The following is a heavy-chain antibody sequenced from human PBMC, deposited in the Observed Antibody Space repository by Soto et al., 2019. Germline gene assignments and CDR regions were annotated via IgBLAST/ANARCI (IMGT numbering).Heavy chain of an antibody. CDR2: INAGNGNT. CDR3: ARESVVGSGGWFDP. D-gene: IGHD2-15*01. J-gene: IGHJ5*02. CDR1: VYTLTSYA. Sequence: ASMKVCCKASVYTLTSYAIHWGRPAPGQRLAWMGWINAGNGNTKYSQEFQGRVTITRDTSASTAYMELSSLRSEDTAVYYCARESVVGSGGWFDPWGQGTLVTVSS. V-gene: IGHV1-3*01.